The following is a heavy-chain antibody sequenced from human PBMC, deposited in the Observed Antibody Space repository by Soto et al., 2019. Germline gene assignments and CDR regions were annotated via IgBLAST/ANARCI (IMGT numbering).Heavy chain of an antibody. CDR3: ARNVPHTGGYNH. CDR1: GYSFTSYA. V-gene: IGHV1-3*01. J-gene: IGHJ5*02. D-gene: IGHD2-8*02. CDR2: IFAGNGDT. Sequence: QVRLVQSGTEVKKPGASMKLSCKASGYSFTSYAIHWVRRAPGQRLEWMGWIFAGNGDTEYSPKFQDRVTITRDTSASTTYIQLTSLGSEDTAVYYCARNVPHTGGYNHWGPGTLVTVSS.